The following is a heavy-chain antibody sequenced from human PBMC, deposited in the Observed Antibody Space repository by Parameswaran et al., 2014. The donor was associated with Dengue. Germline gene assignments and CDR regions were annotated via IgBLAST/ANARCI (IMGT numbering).Heavy chain of an antibody. Sequence: RWIRSAPREGGWSGVSGMSGSGGTTNYADSVKGRFTISRDISKNILYLQMNSLRVEDTAVYYCAKVPIEAGPPNHFFAYWGQGTLVTVSS. CDR3: AKVPIEAGPPNHFFAY. J-gene: IGHJ4*02. D-gene: IGHD6-13*01. CDR2: MSGSGGTT. V-gene: IGHV3-23*01.